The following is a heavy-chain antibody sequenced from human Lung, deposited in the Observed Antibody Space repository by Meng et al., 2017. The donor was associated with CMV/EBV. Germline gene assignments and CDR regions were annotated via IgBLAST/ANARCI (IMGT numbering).Heavy chain of an antibody. CDR2: INSDGSST. J-gene: IGHJ6*02. Sequence: SCAASGFTFSSYWMHWVRQAPGKGLVWVSRINSDGSSTSYADSVKCRFTISRDNAKNTLYLQMNSLRAEDTSVYYCAIGFDYDFYSGYYTNGIDVWRQGXTVTVSS. D-gene: IGHD3-3*01. CDR1: GFTFSSYW. V-gene: IGHV3-74*01. CDR3: AIGFDYDFYSGYYTNGIDV.